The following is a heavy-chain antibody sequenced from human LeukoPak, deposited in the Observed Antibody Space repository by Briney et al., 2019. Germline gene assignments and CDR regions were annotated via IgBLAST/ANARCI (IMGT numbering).Heavy chain of an antibody. V-gene: IGHV4-61*02. CDR2: IYTSGST. D-gene: IGHD3-10*01. CDR1: GGSISSGSYY. Sequence: EASETLSLTCTVSGGSISSGSYYWSWIRQPAGKGLEWIGRIYTSGSTNYNPSLKSRVTISVDTSKNQFSLKLSSVTAADTAVYYCARVGPVLLWFGELSHAFDIWGQGTMVTVSS. J-gene: IGHJ3*02. CDR3: ARVGPVLLWFGELSHAFDI.